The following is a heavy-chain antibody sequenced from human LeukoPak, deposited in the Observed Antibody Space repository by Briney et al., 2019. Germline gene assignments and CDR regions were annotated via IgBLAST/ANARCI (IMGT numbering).Heavy chain of an antibody. Sequence: GGSLRLSCAASGFTFSSYSMNWVRQAPGKGLEWVSYISSSSSTIYYADSVKGRFTISRDNAKNSLYLQMNSLRAEDTAVYYCARDRPSSGWKKRSEGPAAISVWGQETLVTVSS. J-gene: IGHJ4*02. CDR3: ARDRPSSGWKKRSEGPAAISV. D-gene: IGHD2-2*02. CDR2: ISSSSSTI. V-gene: IGHV3-48*01. CDR1: GFTFSSYS.